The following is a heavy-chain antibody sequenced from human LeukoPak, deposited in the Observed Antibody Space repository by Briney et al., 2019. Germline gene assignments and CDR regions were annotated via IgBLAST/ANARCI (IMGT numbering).Heavy chain of an antibody. Sequence: GGSLRLSCAASGFTFSSYAMHWVRQAPGKGLEWVAHINPDGRDTYYVDSVKGRFTISRDNAQNSMYLQMNSLRVEDTAVYYCTSWGDTTAEYFQRWGQGTLVTVSS. V-gene: IGHV3-7*01. D-gene: IGHD2-21*02. CDR2: INPDGRDT. CDR3: TSWGDTTAEYFQR. J-gene: IGHJ1*01. CDR1: GFTFSSYA.